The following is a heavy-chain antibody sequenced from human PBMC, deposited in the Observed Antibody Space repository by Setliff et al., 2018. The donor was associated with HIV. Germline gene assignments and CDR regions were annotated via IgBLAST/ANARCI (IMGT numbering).Heavy chain of an antibody. V-gene: IGHV2-5*02. Sequence: SGPTLVNPGESQGPPSSGFSLASSGVGVAWVRQPPGEGLEWLALIYWDDDVRYSPPLKNRLSISKDNSKNQVVLAMSNMDPVDTATYFCAHFTHFRDVYFDSWGPGILVTVSS. CDR3: AHFTHFRDVYFDS. J-gene: IGHJ4*01. CDR1: GFSLASSGVG. D-gene: IGHD2-21*01. CDR2: IYWDDDV.